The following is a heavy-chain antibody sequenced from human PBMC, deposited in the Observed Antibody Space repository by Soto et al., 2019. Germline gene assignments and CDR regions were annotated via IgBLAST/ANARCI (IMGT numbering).Heavy chain of an antibody. CDR2: ISYDGSNK. CDR1: GFSFSSYG. J-gene: IGHJ4*02. V-gene: IGHV3-30*18. Sequence: PGGSLRLSCAASGFSFSSYGMHWVRQAPGKGLEWVAVISYDGSNKYYADSVKGRFTISRDNSKNTLYLQMNSLRAEDTAVYYCAKPDRGDSSGYDDYWGQGTLVTVSP. D-gene: IGHD3-22*01. CDR3: AKPDRGDSSGYDDY.